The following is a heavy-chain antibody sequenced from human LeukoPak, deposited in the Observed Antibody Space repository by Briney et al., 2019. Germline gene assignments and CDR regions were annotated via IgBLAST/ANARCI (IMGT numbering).Heavy chain of an antibody. D-gene: IGHD3-3*02. CDR3: ARLVRPIFGVVLVGGYMDV. Sequence: PSETLSLTCAVYGGSFSVYYWSWIRQPPGKGLEWIGEINHSGSTNYNPSLKSRVTISVDTSKNQFSLKLSSVTAADTAVYYCARLVRPIFGVVLVGGYMDVWGKGTTVTVSS. CDR2: INHSGST. CDR1: GGSFSVYY. J-gene: IGHJ6*03. V-gene: IGHV4-34*01.